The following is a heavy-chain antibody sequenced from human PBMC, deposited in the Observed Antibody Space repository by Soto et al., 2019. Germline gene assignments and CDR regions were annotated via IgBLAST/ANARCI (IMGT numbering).Heavy chain of an antibody. V-gene: IGHV4-39*01. CDR3: ARQGPLRFLEWLKWFDP. D-gene: IGHD3-3*01. CDR1: GGSISSSSYY. CDR2: IYYSGST. Sequence: QLQLQESGPGLVKPSETLSLTCTVSGGSISSSSYYWGWIRQPPGKGLEWIGCIYYSGSTYYNPSLKRRVTIPVDTSKNQFSLKLSSVTAADTAVYYCARQGPLRFLEWLKWFDPWGQGTLVTVSS. J-gene: IGHJ5*02.